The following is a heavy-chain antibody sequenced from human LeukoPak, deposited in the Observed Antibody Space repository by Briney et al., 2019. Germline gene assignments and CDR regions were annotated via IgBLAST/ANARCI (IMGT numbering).Heavy chain of an antibody. CDR1: GGSFSGYY. CDR3: ARAYGDYGDVYFDY. CDR2: INHSGST. D-gene: IGHD4-17*01. V-gene: IGHV4-34*01. J-gene: IGHJ4*02. Sequence: SETLSLTCAVYGGSFSGYYWSWIRQPPGRGLEWIGEINHSGSTNYNPSLKSRVTISVDTSKNQFYLKLSSVTAADTAVYYCARAYGDYGDVYFDYWGQGTLVTVSS.